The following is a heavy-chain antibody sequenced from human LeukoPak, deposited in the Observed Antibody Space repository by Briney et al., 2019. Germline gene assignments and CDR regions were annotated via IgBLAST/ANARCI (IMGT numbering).Heavy chain of an antibody. CDR2: ISTYNGNT. J-gene: IGHJ3*02. Sequence: ASVKVSCEASGYAFTTYGLSWVRQAPGQGLEWMGWISTYNGNTNYAQKFQGRVTMTTDTSTSTAYMELRSLRSDDTAMYYCARVDYGSGSSGAFDIWGQGTMVTVSS. D-gene: IGHD3-10*01. CDR3: ARVDYGSGSSGAFDI. V-gene: IGHV1-18*01. CDR1: GYAFTTYG.